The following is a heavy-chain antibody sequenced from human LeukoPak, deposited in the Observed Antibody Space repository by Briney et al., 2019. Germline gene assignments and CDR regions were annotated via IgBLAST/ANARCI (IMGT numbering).Heavy chain of an antibody. CDR2: IYYKGNT. Sequence: SETLSLTCTVSGGSISSFYWSWIRQPPGKGLEWIGYIYYKGNTNYNPSLTSRVTISVDTSKNQFSLKLSSLTAADTAVYYCAGSYSSGSYYSPFDPWGQGTLVTVSS. J-gene: IGHJ5*02. V-gene: IGHV4-59*01. CDR1: GGSISSFY. CDR3: AGSYSSGSYYSPFDP. D-gene: IGHD3-10*01.